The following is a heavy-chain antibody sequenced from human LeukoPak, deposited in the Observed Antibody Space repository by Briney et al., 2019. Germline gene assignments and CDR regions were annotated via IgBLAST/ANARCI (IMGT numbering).Heavy chain of an antibody. CDR3: ARYYDSSGPYDY. D-gene: IGHD3-22*01. J-gene: IGHJ4*02. V-gene: IGHV4-39*01. Sequence: PSETLSLTCTVSGGSISSSSYYWGWIRQSPGKGLEWIGSIYYSGSTYYNPSLKSRVTISVDTSKNQFSLKLSSVTAADTAVYYCARYYDSSGPYDYWGQGTLVTVSS. CDR2: IYYSGST. CDR1: GGSISSSSYY.